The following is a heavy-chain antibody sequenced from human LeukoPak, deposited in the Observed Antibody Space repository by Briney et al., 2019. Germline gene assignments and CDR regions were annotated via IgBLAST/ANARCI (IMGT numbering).Heavy chain of an antibody. D-gene: IGHD3-10*01. CDR1: GGSISSYY. Sequence: SETLSLTCTVSGGSISSYYWSWIRQPPGKGLEWIGYIYYSGSTNYNPSLKSRVTISVDTSKNQFSLKLSSVTAADTAVYYCAREYYYGSGSHSHWGQGTLVTVSS. J-gene: IGHJ4*02. V-gene: IGHV4-59*12. CDR3: AREYYYGSGSHSH. CDR2: IYYSGST.